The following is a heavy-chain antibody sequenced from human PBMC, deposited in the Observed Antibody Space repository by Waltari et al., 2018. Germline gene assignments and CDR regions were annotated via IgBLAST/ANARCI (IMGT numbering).Heavy chain of an antibody. J-gene: IGHJ6*03. V-gene: IGHV4-39*07. CDR3: ARQRQDDYHYYDMDA. CDR1: GGTISNTCYY. Sequence: QLQLQESGPGLVKPSETLSLTCSVSGGTISNTCYYWGWIRQPPGKGLDWVGTTCYDGDTYYNPSRKSRVTIAIDTSKKQFALKVSSRTAADTAVYYCARQRQDDYHYYDMDAWGKGTTVTVSS. D-gene: IGHD2-15*01. CDR2: TCYDGDT.